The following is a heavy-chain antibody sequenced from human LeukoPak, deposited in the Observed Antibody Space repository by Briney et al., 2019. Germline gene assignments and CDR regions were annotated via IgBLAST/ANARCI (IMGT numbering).Heavy chain of an antibody. V-gene: IGHV4-4*02. J-gene: IGHJ3*02. CDR3: AKSNGYGLVDI. CDR1: GDSISSRNW. CDR2: IYHTGST. D-gene: IGHD3-10*01. Sequence: ASATLSLTCSVSGDSISSRNWWTWVRQTPEKGLEWIGEIYHTGSTNYNPSVESRVTISIDKSKNQFSLMLNSVTAADTAVYYCAKSNGYGLVDIWGQGTMVTVSS.